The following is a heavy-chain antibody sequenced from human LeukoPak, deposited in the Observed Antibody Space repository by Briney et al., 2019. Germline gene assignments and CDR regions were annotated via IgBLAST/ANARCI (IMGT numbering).Heavy chain of an antibody. CDR2: IWYDGSNK. Sequence: GGSLRLSCAASGFTFSSYGMHWVRQAPGKGLEWVAVIWYDGSNKYYADSVKGRFTISRDNSKNTLYLQMNSLRAEDTAVYYCARDEDVRITMVRGVIPPLGMDVWGQGTTVTVSS. CDR3: ARDEDVRITMVRGVIPPLGMDV. V-gene: IGHV3-33*01. D-gene: IGHD3-10*01. CDR1: GFTFSSYG. J-gene: IGHJ6*02.